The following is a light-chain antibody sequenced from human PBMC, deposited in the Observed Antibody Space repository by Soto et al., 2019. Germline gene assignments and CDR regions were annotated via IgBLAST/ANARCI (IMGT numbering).Light chain of an antibody. Sequence: AIQMTQSPSSVSASVGDSVTITCRASQAIRDELGWYQQKPGKAPKLLIYAASRLQSGVPSRFSGSGSGTDFTLTISSLQPEDFATYYCLQDYNYPRTFGEGTRVEIK. CDR1: QAIRDE. CDR2: AAS. V-gene: IGKV1-6*01. J-gene: IGKJ1*01. CDR3: LQDYNYPRT.